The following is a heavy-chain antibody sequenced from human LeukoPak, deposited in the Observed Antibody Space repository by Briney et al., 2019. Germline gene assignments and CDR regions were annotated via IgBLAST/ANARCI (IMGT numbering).Heavy chain of an antibody. D-gene: IGHD6-19*01. Sequence: GRSLRLSCAASGFTFTTFGMHWVRQAPGKGLEWVAAIRYDGTKKYYADSVKGRFTISRDNSKNTLYLQMNSLRAEDTAVYYCARGARSSAWDPNDYWGQGTLVTVSS. J-gene: IGHJ4*02. CDR2: IRYDGTKK. CDR1: GFTFTTFG. V-gene: IGHV3-33*01. CDR3: ARGARSSAWDPNDY.